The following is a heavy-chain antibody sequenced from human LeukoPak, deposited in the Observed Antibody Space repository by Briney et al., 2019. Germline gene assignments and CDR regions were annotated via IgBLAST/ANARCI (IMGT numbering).Heavy chain of an antibody. J-gene: IGHJ4*02. D-gene: IGHD3-22*01. Sequence: GGSLRLSCAASGFPFSSYAMTWVRQAPGKGLEWVSAISGSSGLTYFADSVKGRFTVSRDNSKNTMYLQMNSLRAEDTAVYYCARGSTYYDSSGQVPFDYWGQGTLVTVSS. CDR1: GFPFSSYA. V-gene: IGHV3-23*01. CDR2: ISGSSGLT. CDR3: ARGSTYYDSSGQVPFDY.